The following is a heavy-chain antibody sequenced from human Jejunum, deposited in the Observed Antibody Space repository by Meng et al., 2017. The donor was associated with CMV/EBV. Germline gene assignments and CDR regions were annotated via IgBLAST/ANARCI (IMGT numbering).Heavy chain of an antibody. D-gene: IGHD6-19*01. J-gene: IGHJ4*02. V-gene: IGHV3-21*01. CDR3: ARARYSSGRDY. CDR1: GFTFSRYS. Sequence: AASGFTFSRYSMTWVRQAPGKGLECVSSISSSSSYIYYADSVKGRFTISRDNAKNSLYLQMNSLRAEDTAVYYCARARYSSGRDYWGQGTLVTVSS. CDR2: ISSSSSYI.